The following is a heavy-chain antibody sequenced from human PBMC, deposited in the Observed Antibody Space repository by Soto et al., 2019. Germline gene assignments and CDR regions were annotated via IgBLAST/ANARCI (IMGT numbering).Heavy chain of an antibody. D-gene: IGHD5-12*01. CDR3: AREPSEERLYWYFDL. J-gene: IGHJ2*01. CDR2: IYYSGST. V-gene: IGHV4-59*01. Sequence: SETLSLTCTVSGGSISSYYWSWIRQPPGKGLEWIGYIYYSGSTNYNPSLKSRVTISVDTSKNQFSLKLSSVTAADTAVYYCAREPSEERLYWYFDLWGRGTLVTVSS. CDR1: GGSISSYY.